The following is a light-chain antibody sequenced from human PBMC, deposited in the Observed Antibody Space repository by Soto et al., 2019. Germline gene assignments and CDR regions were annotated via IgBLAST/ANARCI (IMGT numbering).Light chain of an antibody. CDR3: QQYDTLPRT. J-gene: IGKJ1*01. Sequence: ETVLTQSPGSLALSLGDRATLSCGASQTVSNNYLAWYQQKPGQAPRLLIHGASNRATGIPDRFSGSGSGTDFTLTITRLEPEDSAMYYCQQYDTLPRTFGQGTKVDIK. CDR1: QTVSNNY. CDR2: GAS. V-gene: IGKV3-20*01.